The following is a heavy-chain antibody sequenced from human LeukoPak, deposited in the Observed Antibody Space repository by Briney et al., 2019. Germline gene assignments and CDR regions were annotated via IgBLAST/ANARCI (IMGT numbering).Heavy chain of an antibody. CDR1: GGSISSGSYD. J-gene: IGHJ6*03. D-gene: IGHD4-17*01. CDR2: IYTSGTS. CDR3: ARARLYGDYYYYYYMDV. Sequence: SETLSLTCTVSGGSISSGSYDWYWIRQPAGKGLEWIGHIYTSGTSNYNPSLRSRVTISVDTSKNQFSLKLSSVTAADTAVYYCARARLYGDYYYYYYMDVWGKGTTVTISS. V-gene: IGHV4-61*09.